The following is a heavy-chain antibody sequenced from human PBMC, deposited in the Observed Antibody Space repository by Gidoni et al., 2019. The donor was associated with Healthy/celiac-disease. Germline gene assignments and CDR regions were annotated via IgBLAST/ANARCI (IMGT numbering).Heavy chain of an antibody. D-gene: IGHD3-10*01. J-gene: IGHJ6*02. CDR2: ISGSGGST. Sequence: EVQLLESGGGLVQPGGSLRLSCAASGFTFSSYAMSWVRQAPGKGLEWVSAISGSGGSTYYADSVKGRFTISRDNSKNTLYLQMNSLRAEDTAVYYCAKFGAMVRGVHYYYYGMDVWGQGTTVTVSS. V-gene: IGHV3-23*01. CDR1: GFTFSSYA. CDR3: AKFGAMVRGVHYYYYGMDV.